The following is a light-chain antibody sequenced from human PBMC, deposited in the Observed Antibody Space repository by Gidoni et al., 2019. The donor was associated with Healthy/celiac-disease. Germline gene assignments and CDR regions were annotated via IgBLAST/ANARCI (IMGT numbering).Light chain of an antibody. CDR3: QQSYSTPWT. CDR1: QSISSY. J-gene: IGKJ1*01. CDR2: AAS. Sequence: DIQMTPSPSSLSASVGDRITITCRARQSISSYSHWSQQNPWKAPKLLIYAASSLQSGVPSRFSGSASVTDCTLTSSSLQPDDVATYYRQQSYSTPWTFGQGTKVEIK. V-gene: IGKV1-39*01.